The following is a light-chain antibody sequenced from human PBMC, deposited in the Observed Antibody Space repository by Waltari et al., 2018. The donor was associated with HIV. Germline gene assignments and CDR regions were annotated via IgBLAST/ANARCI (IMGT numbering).Light chain of an antibody. V-gene: IGLV3-19*01. Sequence: SSELTQDPAVSVALGQTVKITCQGDSLRRYYASWYQQKPGQAPVIVIYSDNNRPSRIPDRFSGSSSGNTASLTITGSQAEDEADYYCCSRDSSGNHLVFGGGTKLTVL. CDR3: CSRDSSGNHLV. CDR1: SLRRYY. J-gene: IGLJ3*02. CDR2: SDN.